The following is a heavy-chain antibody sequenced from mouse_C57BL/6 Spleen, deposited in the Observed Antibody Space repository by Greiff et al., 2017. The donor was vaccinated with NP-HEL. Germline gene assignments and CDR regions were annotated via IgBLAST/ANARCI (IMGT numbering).Heavy chain of an antibody. Sequence: EVQGVESGGGLVKPGGSLKLSCAASGFTFSSYAMSWVRQTPEKRLEWVATISDGGSYTYYPDNVKGRFTISSDNAKNNLYLQMSHLKSEDTAMYYCARVYDYDDAMDYWGQGTSVTVSS. CDR1: GFTFSSYA. J-gene: IGHJ4*01. CDR3: ARVYDYDDAMDY. V-gene: IGHV5-4*01. CDR2: ISDGGSYT. D-gene: IGHD2-4*01.